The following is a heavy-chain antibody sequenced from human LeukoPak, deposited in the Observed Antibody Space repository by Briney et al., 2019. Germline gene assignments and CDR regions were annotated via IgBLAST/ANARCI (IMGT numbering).Heavy chain of an antibody. CDR1: GFTFSSYS. V-gene: IGHV3-21*01. Sequence: GGSLRLSCAASGFTFSSYSMNWVRQAPGKGLEWVSSISSSSSYIYYADSVKGRFTISRDNAKNSLYLQMNSLRAEDTAVYYCARFDILTGYEYYYYYYYMDVWGKGTTVTVSS. CDR2: ISSSSSYI. D-gene: IGHD3-9*01. J-gene: IGHJ6*03. CDR3: ARFDILTGYEYYYYYYYMDV.